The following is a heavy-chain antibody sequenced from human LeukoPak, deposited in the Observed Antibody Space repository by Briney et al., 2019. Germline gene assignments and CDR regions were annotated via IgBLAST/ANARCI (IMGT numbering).Heavy chain of an antibody. CDR2: ISGSGGST. J-gene: IGHJ4*02. Sequence: GGSLRLSCAASGLPFSSYGMSWVRHAPGKGLEWVSSISGSGGSTYYADSVKGRFTISRDNSKNTLYLQMNSLRAEDTALYYCAKDKSSSSGFYRYWGQGTLVTVSS. D-gene: IGHD3-22*01. CDR1: GLPFSSYG. CDR3: AKDKSSSSGFYRY. V-gene: IGHV3-23*01.